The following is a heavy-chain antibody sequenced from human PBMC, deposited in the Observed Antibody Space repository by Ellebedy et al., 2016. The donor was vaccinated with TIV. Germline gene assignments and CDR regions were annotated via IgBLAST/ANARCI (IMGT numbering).Heavy chain of an antibody. D-gene: IGHD3-22*01. CDR3: ARGDYYDSSGYYTIDY. CDR1: GGSISSYY. V-gene: IGHV4-4*07. J-gene: IGHJ4*02. Sequence: SETLSLTXTVSGGSISSYYWSWIRQPAGKGLEWIGRIYTSGSTNYNPSLKSRVTMSVDTSKNQFSLKLSSVTAADTAVYYCARGDYYDSSGYYTIDYWGQGTLVTVSS. CDR2: IYTSGST.